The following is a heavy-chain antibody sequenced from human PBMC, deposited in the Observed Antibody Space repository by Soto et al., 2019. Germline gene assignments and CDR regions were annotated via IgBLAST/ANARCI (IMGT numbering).Heavy chain of an antibody. V-gene: IGHV1-18*01. CDR3: ARGSFGYCSGGSCNYYFDY. D-gene: IGHD2-15*01. Sequence: ASVKVSCKASGYTFTSYGISWVGQAPGQGLEGMGWISAYNGNTNYAQKLQGRVTMTTDTSTSTAYMELRSLRSDDTAVYYCARGSFGYCSGGSCNYYFDYWGQGTLVTVSS. CDR1: GYTFTSYG. CDR2: ISAYNGNT. J-gene: IGHJ4*02.